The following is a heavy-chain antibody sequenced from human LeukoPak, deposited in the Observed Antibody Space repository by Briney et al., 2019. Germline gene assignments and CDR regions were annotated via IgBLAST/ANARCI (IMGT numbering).Heavy chain of an antibody. D-gene: IGHD3-22*01. CDR2: IYYSGST. V-gene: IGHV4-59*01. Sequence: PSETLSLTCSVSGGSMSSYYWSWIRQPPGKGLEWIGYIYYSGSTNYNPSLESRVTISVDTSKKQFSLKLSSVTAADTAVYYCARSDYYDSRAFDIWGQGTMVTVSS. CDR1: GGSMSSYY. CDR3: ARSDYYDSRAFDI. J-gene: IGHJ3*02.